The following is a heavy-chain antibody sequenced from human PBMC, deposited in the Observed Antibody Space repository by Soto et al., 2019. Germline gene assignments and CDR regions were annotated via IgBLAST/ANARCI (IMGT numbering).Heavy chain of an antibody. Sequence: QVQLVQSGAEVKKPGSSVKVSCKASGGTFSSYTISWVRQAPGQGLEWMGRIIPILGIANYAQKFQGRVTITADKSTSTAYMELSSLRSEDTAVYYCVYDSSGYYFSDWGQGTLVTVSS. CDR2: IIPILGIA. CDR3: VYDSSGYYFSD. D-gene: IGHD3-22*01. V-gene: IGHV1-69*02. J-gene: IGHJ4*02. CDR1: GGTFSSYT.